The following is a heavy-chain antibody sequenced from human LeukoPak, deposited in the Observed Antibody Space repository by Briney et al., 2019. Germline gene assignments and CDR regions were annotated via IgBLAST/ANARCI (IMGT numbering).Heavy chain of an antibody. CDR1: GFTFSSYG. V-gene: IGHV3-33*01. Sequence: GGSLRLSCAASGFTFSSYGMHWVRQAPGKGLEWVAVIWYDGSNKYYADSVKGRFTISRDNSKNTLYLQMNSLRAEDTAVYYCARDMIVARGAFDIWGQGTMVTVSS. J-gene: IGHJ3*02. CDR3: ARDMIVARGAFDI. CDR2: IWYDGSNK. D-gene: IGHD3-22*01.